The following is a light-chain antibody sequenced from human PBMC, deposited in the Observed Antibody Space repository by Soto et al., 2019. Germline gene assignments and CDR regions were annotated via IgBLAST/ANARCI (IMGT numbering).Light chain of an antibody. Sequence: QSVLTHPLSGTGSPGQSVTISCTRTSSDVGGYNYVSWYQQHPGKAPKLMIYEVSKRPSGVPDRFSGSKSGNTASLTVSGLQAEDEADYYCSSYAGSNNPYVFGTGTKVTVL. CDR3: SSYAGSNNPYV. CDR1: SSDVGGYNY. CDR2: EVS. V-gene: IGLV2-8*01. J-gene: IGLJ1*01.